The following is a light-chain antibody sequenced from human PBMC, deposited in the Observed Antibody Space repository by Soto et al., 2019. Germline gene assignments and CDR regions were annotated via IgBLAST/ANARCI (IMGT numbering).Light chain of an antibody. CDR1: QSLVYSDGNTY. CDR2: KVS. Sequence: DVVMTQSPLSLPVTLGQPASISCRSSQSLVYSDGNTYLNWFQQRPGQSPRSLIYKVSNRDSGVPDRFSGSGSGPHFTLKISAVEAEDGGVYYCIQGTHWPTFGGGTKVEIK. V-gene: IGKV2-30*01. CDR3: IQGTHWPT. J-gene: IGKJ4*01.